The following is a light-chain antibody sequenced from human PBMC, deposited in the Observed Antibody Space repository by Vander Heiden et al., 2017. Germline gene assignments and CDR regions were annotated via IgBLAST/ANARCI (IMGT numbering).Light chain of an antibody. Sequence: DIQMAASPSILSASVGDRVTITCRASQTISNWLAWYQVKPGKAPKLLIREASSLERGVPLRFSGGGSGTDFTLTISSLQPDDFATYYCQQYNRAWTFGQGT. V-gene: IGKV1-5*03. CDR3: QQYNRAWT. CDR2: EAS. J-gene: IGKJ1*01. CDR1: QTISNW.